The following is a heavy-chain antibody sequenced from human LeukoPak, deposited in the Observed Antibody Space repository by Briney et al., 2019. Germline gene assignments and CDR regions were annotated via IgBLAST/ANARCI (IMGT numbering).Heavy chain of an antibody. V-gene: IGHV4-39*01. CDR2: LYHSGTT. Sequence: PSETLSLTCTLSGGSITSSAFYWTWVRQSPGKGLQWITTLYHSGTTYYNPSLKSRVTTSVDASKNQFSLKLRSVTAADSATYFCARQGGDYEISSGYYYYMDVRGKGTTVTISS. J-gene: IGHJ6*03. D-gene: IGHD4-17*01. CDR3: ARQGGDYEISSGYYYYMDV. CDR1: GGSITSSAFY.